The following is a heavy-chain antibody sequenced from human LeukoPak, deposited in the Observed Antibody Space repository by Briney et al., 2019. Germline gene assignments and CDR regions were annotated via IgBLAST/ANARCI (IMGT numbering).Heavy chain of an antibody. D-gene: IGHD1-26*01. Sequence: SETLSLTCTVSGGSISSYYWSWIRQPPGKGLEWIGYIYYSGSTNYNPSLKSRVTISEGTSKNQFSLKLSSVTAADTAVYYCARGGGNYYPYYFDFWGQGTLVTVSS. CDR2: IYYSGST. CDR1: GGSISSYY. V-gene: IGHV4-59*01. J-gene: IGHJ4*02. CDR3: ARGGGNYYPYYFDF.